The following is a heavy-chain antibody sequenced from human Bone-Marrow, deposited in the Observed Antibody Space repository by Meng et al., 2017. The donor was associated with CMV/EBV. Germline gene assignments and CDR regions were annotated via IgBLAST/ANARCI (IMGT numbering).Heavy chain of an antibody. D-gene: IGHD7-27*01. J-gene: IGHJ6*02. V-gene: IGHV1-2*02. CDR2: INPNSGGT. CDR3: ARGSGSRGDV. Sequence: ASVKVSCKASGYTFTGYYMHWVRQAPGQGLEWMGWINPNSGGTNYVQKFQGRVTMTRNTSISTAYMELSSLRSEDTAVYYCARGSGSRGDVWGQGTTVTVSS. CDR1: GYTFTGYY.